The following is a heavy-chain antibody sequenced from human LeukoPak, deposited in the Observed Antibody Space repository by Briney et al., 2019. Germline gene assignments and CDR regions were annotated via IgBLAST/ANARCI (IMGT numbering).Heavy chain of an antibody. CDR3: ATYTHWVAGDV. J-gene: IGHJ6*02. V-gene: IGHV3-7*01. CDR2: MNQDGSAK. D-gene: IGHD3-16*01. CDR1: GFTFSDSW. Sequence: PWGSLRLSCAASGFTFSDSWMSWVRQAPGKGLEWVANMNQDGSAKGYVDSVKGRFTISRDNARNSLDLQMSSLRPEDTAVYYCATYTHWVAGDVWGQGTTVTVSS.